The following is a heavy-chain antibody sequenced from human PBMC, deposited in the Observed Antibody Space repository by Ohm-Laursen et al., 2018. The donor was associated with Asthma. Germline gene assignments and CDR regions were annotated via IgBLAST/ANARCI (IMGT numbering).Heavy chain of an antibody. J-gene: IGHJ6*02. Sequence: SETLSLTCTVSGGSISSGSYYWSWIRQHPGKGLEWIGYIYYSGSTYYNPSLKSRVTISVDTSKNQFSLKLSSVTAADTAVYYCARDRIFGMDVWGQGTTVTVSS. CDR1: GGSISSGSYY. D-gene: IGHD1-14*01. CDR3: ARDRIFGMDV. CDR2: IYYSGST. V-gene: IGHV4-31*03.